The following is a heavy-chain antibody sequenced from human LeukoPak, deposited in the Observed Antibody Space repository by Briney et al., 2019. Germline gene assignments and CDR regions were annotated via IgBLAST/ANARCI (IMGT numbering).Heavy chain of an antibody. V-gene: IGHV4-59*07. Sequence: PSDTLSLPCTVSGDSISSYYWSWIRQPPGKGLEWIGYIYYSGRTNYNPSLKSRVTISVDTSTNQFSLKLISVTAADTAVYYCARSDPGHYSSSWYGGTKYYFDYWGQGTLVTVSS. D-gene: IGHD6-13*01. CDR3: ARSDPGHYSSSWYGGTKYYFDY. J-gene: IGHJ4*02. CDR2: IYYSGRT. CDR1: GDSISSYY.